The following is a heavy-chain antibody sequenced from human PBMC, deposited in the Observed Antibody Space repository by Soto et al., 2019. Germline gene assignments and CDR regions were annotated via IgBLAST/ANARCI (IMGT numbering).Heavy chain of an antibody. CDR3: AKAATVTTFKWWFDP. D-gene: IGHD4-17*01. J-gene: IGHJ5*02. V-gene: IGHV3-9*01. CDR2: ISWNSGSI. CDR1: GFTFDDYA. Sequence: EVQLVESGGGLVQPGRSLRLSCAASGFTFDDYAMHWVRQAPGKGLEWVSGISWNSGSIGYADSVKGRFTISRDNAKNSLYLQMNSLRAEDTALYYCAKAATVTTFKWWFDPWGQGTLVTVSS.